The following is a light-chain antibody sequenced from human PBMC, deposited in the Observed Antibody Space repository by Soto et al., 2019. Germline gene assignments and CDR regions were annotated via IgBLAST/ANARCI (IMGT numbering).Light chain of an antibody. Sequence: EILMTQYPATLSVSPGESATLSCRASQSVSTILAWYQQKPGQAPRLLIYGASTRATDIPARFSGSGSGTEFTLTISSLKSEDFAVYYCQQYHHWHTITFGHGTRLEIK. CDR3: QQYHHWHTIT. J-gene: IGKJ5*01. CDR1: QSVSTI. V-gene: IGKV3-15*01. CDR2: GAS.